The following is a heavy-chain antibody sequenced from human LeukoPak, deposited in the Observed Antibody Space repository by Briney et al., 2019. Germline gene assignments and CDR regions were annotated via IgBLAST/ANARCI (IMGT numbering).Heavy chain of an antibody. CDR1: DGSITNYD. CDR2: VHYSGTA. D-gene: IGHD5-18*01. Sequence: SETLSLTCTVSDGSITNYDWSWVRQPPGKGLEFIGHVHYSGTANYNPSLRSRVTISIDTSKKYFFLKLKSVTAADTAVYYCARVDTAMGAYYYYGMDVWGQGTTVTVSS. CDR3: ARVDTAMGAYYYYGMDV. V-gene: IGHV4-59*01. J-gene: IGHJ6*02.